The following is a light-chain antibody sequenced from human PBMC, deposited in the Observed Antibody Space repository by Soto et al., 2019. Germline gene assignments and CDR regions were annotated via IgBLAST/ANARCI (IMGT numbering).Light chain of an antibody. J-gene: IGLJ1*01. CDR2: DVS. V-gene: IGLV2-8*01. Sequence: QSALTQPPSASGSPGQSVTISCTGTSSDVGRYNYVSWYQHHPGKAPKLIIYDVSQRPSGVPDRFSGSKSGNTASLTVSGLQAEDEADYYCNSYADSNTYVFGTGPKVTVL. CDR1: SSDVGRYNY. CDR3: NSYADSNTYV.